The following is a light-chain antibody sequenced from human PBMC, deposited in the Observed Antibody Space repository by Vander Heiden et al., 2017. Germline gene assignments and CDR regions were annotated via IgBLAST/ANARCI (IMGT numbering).Light chain of an antibody. CDR2: HAS. CDR3: QQSGNWPLT. CDR1: QSIRSY. J-gene: IGKJ4*01. V-gene: IGKV3-11*01. Sequence: EIGLTQSPVTLSFSPGERVTLSCRASQSIRSYLAWYRQKPGQAPRLLIYHASYRATGIPARFSGSGSGTDFTLTISSLEPEDFAVYFCQQSGNWPLTFGGGTKVEIK.